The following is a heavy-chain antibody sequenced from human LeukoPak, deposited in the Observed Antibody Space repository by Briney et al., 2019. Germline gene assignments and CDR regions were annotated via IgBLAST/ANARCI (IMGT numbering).Heavy chain of an antibody. Sequence: KPGGSLRLSCAASGFTFSDYYMSWIRQAPGKGLEWISYISSSSSYTNYVDSVKGRFTISRDNAKNSLYLQMNSLRAEDTDVYYCVRAVSVSSYYFDCWGQGTPVTVSS. V-gene: IGHV3-11*05. CDR3: VRAVSVSSYYFDC. J-gene: IGHJ4*02. CDR2: ISSSSSYT. CDR1: GFTFSDYY. D-gene: IGHD5/OR15-5a*01.